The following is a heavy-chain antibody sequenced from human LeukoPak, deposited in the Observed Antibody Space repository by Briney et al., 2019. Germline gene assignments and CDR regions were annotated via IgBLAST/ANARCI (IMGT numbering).Heavy chain of an antibody. J-gene: IGHJ6*02. CDR1: GFTVSSNY. Sequence: GGSLRLSCAASGFTVSSNYMSWVRQAPGKGLEWVSVIYSRGSTYYADSVKGRFTISRDNSKNTLYLQMNSLRAEDTAVYYCARDRHAWELDYYYYGMDVWGQGTTVTVSS. CDR2: IYSRGST. V-gene: IGHV3-66*01. CDR3: ARDRHAWELDYYYYGMDV. D-gene: IGHD1-26*01.